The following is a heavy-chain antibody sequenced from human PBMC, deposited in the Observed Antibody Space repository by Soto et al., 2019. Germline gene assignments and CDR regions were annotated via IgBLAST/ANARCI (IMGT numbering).Heavy chain of an antibody. D-gene: IGHD4-17*01. CDR1: GGSVNNANYF. CDR2: IYYSGST. CDR3: ARDADYGGSRGGMDV. Sequence: QVRLEESGPGLVKPSETLSLICSVSGGSVNNANYFWNWIRHHPENGLEWIGYIYYSGSTRYNPSFKPRATLSIDTSKNQFSLRLNSVTVADTAGYFCARDADYGGSRGGMDVWGRGTTVTVSS. V-gene: IGHV4-31*03. J-gene: IGHJ6*02.